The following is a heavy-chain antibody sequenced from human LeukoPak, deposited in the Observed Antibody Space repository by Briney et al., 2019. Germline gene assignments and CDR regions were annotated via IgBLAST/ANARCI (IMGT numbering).Heavy chain of an antibody. CDR3: AREWLATRRAFDI. J-gene: IGHJ3*02. CDR2: IAYDGSNE. D-gene: IGHD6-19*01. Sequence: PGRSLRLSCAASGFTFSNYGMHWVRQAPGKGLEWVEVIAYDGSNEYYAEFVKGRFTISRHNSKNTLYLQMNSLRIEDTAVYYCAREWLATRRAFDIWGQGTMVTVSS. CDR1: GFTFSNYG. V-gene: IGHV3-30*03.